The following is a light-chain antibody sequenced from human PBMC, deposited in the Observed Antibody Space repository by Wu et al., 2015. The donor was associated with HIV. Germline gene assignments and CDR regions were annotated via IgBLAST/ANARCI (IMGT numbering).Light chain of an antibody. Sequence: IVLTQSPGTVSSSPGERVTLSCRSSQSVSSNYLAWYQQKPGQPPRLLIYSASNRATGVPDRFRGSGSRTDFTLTIGRLEPEDFAVYYCQQYGSSPITFGQGTRLEIK. CDR3: QQYGSSPIT. CDR2: SAS. J-gene: IGKJ5*01. V-gene: IGKV3-20*01. CDR1: QSVSSNY.